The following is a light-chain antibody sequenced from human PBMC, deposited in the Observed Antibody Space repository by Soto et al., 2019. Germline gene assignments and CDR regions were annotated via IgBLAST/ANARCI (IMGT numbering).Light chain of an antibody. J-gene: IGLJ2*01. CDR3: QYYGSSRRV. CDR2: GNS. V-gene: IGLV1-40*01. CDR1: SSNIGAGYD. Sequence: QSVLTQPPSVSGAPGQRVTISCTGTSSNIGAGYDVHWYQQLPGTAPKLLIYGNSNRPSGVPDRFSGSKSGTAASLAITGLQAEDEAYYSCQYYGSSRRVFGGGTKVTVL.